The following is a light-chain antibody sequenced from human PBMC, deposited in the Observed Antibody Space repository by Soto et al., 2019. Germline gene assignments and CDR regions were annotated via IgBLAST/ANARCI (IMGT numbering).Light chain of an antibody. Sequence: QSALTQPRSVSGSPGQSVTISCTGTSNDVGGYNYVSWYQQHPGKAPKLLISDVNKRPSGVPDRFSGSKSGNTASLIISGLQSEEEADYYCCSYAGSSTWVFGGGTKLTAL. CDR1: SNDVGGYNY. V-gene: IGLV2-11*01. CDR3: CSYAGSSTWV. J-gene: IGLJ3*02. CDR2: DVN.